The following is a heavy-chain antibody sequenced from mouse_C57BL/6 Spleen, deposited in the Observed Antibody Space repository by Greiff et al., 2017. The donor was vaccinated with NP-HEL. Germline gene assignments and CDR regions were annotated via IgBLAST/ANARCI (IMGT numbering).Heavy chain of an antibody. Sequence: EVKLVESGGGLVKPGGSLKLSCAASGFTFSDYGMHWVRQAPEKGLEWVAYISSGSSTIYYADTVKGRFTISRDNAQHTLFLQMTSLRSEDTAMYYCARGYDGYSAWFAYWGQGTLVTVSA. V-gene: IGHV5-17*01. CDR3: ARGYDGYSAWFAY. J-gene: IGHJ3*01. CDR1: GFTFSDYG. D-gene: IGHD2-3*01. CDR2: ISSGSSTI.